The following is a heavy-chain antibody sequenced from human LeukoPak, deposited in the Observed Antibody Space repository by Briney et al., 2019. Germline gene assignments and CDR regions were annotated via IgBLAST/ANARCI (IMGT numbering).Heavy chain of an antibody. V-gene: IGHV3-48*01. CDR3: ARVTDDYYDSSGPPHY. CDR1: GFTFSSYS. Sequence: GGSLRLSCAASGFTFSSYSMNWVRQAPGKGLEWVSYISSSSSTIYYADSVKGRFTISRDNAKNSLYLQMNSLRAEDTAVYYCARVTDDYYDSSGPPHYWGQGTLVTVSS. CDR2: ISSSSSTI. J-gene: IGHJ4*02. D-gene: IGHD3-22*01.